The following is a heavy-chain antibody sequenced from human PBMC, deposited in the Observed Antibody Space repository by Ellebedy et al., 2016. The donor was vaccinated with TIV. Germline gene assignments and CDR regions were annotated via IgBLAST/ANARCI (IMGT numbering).Heavy chain of an antibody. CDR1: GFTFSSHD. CDR2: ITSAGDT. D-gene: IGHD5-24*01. J-gene: IGHJ4*02. V-gene: IGHV3-13*01. Sequence: GESLKISCAASGFTFSSHDMHWVRQPTGKGLEWVSGITSAGDTYYLGSVKGRFIISRDSAKNSLYIQMNSLRAEDTAVYYCARATSGFDYWGQGALATVSS. CDR3: ARATSGFDY.